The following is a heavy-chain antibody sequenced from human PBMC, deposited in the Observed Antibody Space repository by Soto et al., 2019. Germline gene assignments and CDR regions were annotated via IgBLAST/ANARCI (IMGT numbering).Heavy chain of an antibody. V-gene: IGHV3-33*01. CDR3: ARDTGNYYGSGRFDP. J-gene: IGHJ5*02. CDR2: IWYDGSNK. Sequence: GGSLRLSCAASGFTFSSYGMHWVRQAPGKGLEWVAVIWYDGSNKYYADSVKGRFTISRDNSKNTLYLQMNSLRAEDTAVYYCARDTGNYYGSGRFDPWGQGTLVTVSS. CDR1: GFTFSSYG. D-gene: IGHD3-10*01.